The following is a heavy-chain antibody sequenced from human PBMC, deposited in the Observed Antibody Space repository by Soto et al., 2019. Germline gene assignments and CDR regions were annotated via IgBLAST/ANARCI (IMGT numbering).Heavy chain of an antibody. V-gene: IGHV3-66*01. CDR2: IQSGGST. Sequence: EVQLVESGGDLVQPGGSLRLSCAASGFTVSSHYMNWVRQAPGKGLEWVSLIQSGGSTFYADSVKGRFTISRDNSKTTLFLQMNSLRVEDTAMYYCSRDDVYCSGGSCYGVPMDVLGRGTTVTVSS. CDR3: SRDDVYCSGGSCYGVPMDV. CDR1: GFTVSSHY. D-gene: IGHD2-15*01. J-gene: IGHJ6*03.